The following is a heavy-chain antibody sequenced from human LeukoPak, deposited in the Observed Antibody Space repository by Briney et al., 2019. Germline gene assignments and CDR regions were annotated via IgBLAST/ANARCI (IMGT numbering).Heavy chain of an antibody. CDR3: ARCHGSGSYYNVFAY. CDR1: GFTFRSYS. J-gene: IGHJ4*02. D-gene: IGHD3-10*01. CDR2: ISSTSSTI. V-gene: IGHV3-48*02. Sequence: GGSLRLSCAASGFTFRSYSMHWVRQAPGKGLEWVSYISSTSSTIYYADSVKGRFTISRDNAKNSLYLQMNSLRDEDTAVYYCARCHGSGSYYNVFAYWGQGTLVTVSS.